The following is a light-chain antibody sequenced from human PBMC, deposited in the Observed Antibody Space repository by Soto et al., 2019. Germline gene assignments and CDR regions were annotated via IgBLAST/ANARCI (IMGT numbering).Light chain of an antibody. V-gene: IGKV1-5*01. CDR1: QSISSW. CDR2: DAS. J-gene: IGKJ1*01. Sequence: DIQMTQSPSTLSASVGDRVTLTCRASQSISSWLAWYQQKPGKAPKLLIYDASSLESGVPSRFSGSGSGTEFTLTISSLQPDDVATYYCQQYNSYSTFGQGTKVEIK. CDR3: QQYNSYST.